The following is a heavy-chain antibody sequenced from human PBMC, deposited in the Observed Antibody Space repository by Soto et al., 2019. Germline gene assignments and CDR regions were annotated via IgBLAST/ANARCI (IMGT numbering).Heavy chain of an antibody. Sequence: GASVKVSCKASGYTFANYHMHWVRQVPGQGLEWMGIINPTGGTTTYAQQFQGRVTMTTDTSTSTAYMELRSLRSDDTAVYYCARDPRVYYDSSGYYWVYWGQGTLVTVSS. J-gene: IGHJ4*02. CDR3: ARDPRVYYDSSGYYWVY. V-gene: IGHV1-46*01. CDR1: GYTFANYH. CDR2: INPTGGTT. D-gene: IGHD3-22*01.